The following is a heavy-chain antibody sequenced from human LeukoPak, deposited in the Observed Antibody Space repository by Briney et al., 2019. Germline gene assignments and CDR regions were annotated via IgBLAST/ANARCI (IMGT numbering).Heavy chain of an antibody. CDR3: ARGESSGIYTNWFDP. D-gene: IGHD1-26*01. V-gene: IGHV4-34*01. Sequence: SRVTISVDTSKNQFSLKLSSVTAADTAVYYCARGESSGIYTNWFDPWGQGTLVTVSS. J-gene: IGHJ5*02.